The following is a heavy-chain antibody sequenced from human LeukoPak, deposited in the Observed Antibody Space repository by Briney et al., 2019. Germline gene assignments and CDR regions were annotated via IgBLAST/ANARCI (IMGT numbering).Heavy chain of an antibody. CDR1: GGSISSYY. J-gene: IGHJ4*02. CDR2: IYYSGST. D-gene: IGHD3-9*01. CDR3: ARHVHFDWLPREYYFDY. Sequence: SETLSLTCTVSGGSISSYYWSWIRQPPGKGLEWIGYIYYSGSTNYNPSLKSRATISVDTSKNQFSLKLSSVTAADTAVYYCARHVHFDWLPREYYFDYWGQGTLVTVSS. V-gene: IGHV4-59*08.